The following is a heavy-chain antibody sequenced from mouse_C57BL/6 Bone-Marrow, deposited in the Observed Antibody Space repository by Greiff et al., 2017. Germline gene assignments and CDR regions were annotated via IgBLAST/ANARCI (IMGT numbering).Heavy chain of an antibody. V-gene: IGHV5-17*01. Sequence: EVNLVESGGGLVKPGGSLKLSCAASGFTFSDYGMHWVRQAPEKGLEWVAYISSGSSTIYYADTVKGRFTISRDNAKNTLFLQRTSLRSEDTAMYYCARRWLLGAMDYWGQGTSVTVSS. D-gene: IGHD2-3*01. CDR2: ISSGSSTI. CDR3: ARRWLLGAMDY. J-gene: IGHJ4*01. CDR1: GFTFSDYG.